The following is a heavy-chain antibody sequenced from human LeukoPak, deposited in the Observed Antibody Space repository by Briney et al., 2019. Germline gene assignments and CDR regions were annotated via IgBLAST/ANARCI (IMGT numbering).Heavy chain of an antibody. D-gene: IGHD1-20*01. J-gene: IGHJ4*02. V-gene: IGHV4-59*08. CDR1: GGSITSYS. Sequence: SETLSLTCTVSGGSITSYSWSWIRQPPGKGLEWIGYIYYSGNTNYNPSLKSRLTMSADRSRNQFSLELTSVTAADTAVYYCARINWNYFDYWGQGILVTVSS. CDR3: ARINWNYFDY. CDR2: IYYSGNT.